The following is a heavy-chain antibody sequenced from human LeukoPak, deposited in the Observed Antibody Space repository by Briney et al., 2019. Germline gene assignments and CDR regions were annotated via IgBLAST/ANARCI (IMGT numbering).Heavy chain of an antibody. V-gene: IGHV4-59*01. D-gene: IGHD1-26*01. Sequence: SETLSLTCTVSSGSISSYYWSWIRQPPGKGLEWIGYIYYSGSTNYNPSLKSRLTISVDTSKNQFSLKLSSVTAADTAVYYCAREGATFDPWGQGTLVTVSS. J-gene: IGHJ5*02. CDR3: AREGATFDP. CDR2: IYYSGST. CDR1: SGSISSYY.